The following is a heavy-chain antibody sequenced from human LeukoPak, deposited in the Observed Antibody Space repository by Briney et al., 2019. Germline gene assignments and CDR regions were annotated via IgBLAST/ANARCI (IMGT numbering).Heavy chain of an antibody. CDR2: IYHSGST. CDR1: GGSISGSSYY. V-gene: IGHV4-39*07. D-gene: IGHD6-13*01. CDR3: ARDRELEAAAGTPNDY. J-gene: IGHJ4*02. Sequence: SETLSLTCTVSGGSISGSSYYWGWIRQPPGKGLEWIGSIYHSGSTYYNPSLKSRVTISVDTSKNQFSLKLSSVTAADTAVYYCARDRELEAAAGTPNDYWGQGTLVTVSS.